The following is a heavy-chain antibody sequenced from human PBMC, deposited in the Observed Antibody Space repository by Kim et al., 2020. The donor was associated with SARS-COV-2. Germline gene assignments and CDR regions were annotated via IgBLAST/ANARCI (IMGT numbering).Heavy chain of an antibody. CDR3: ATRLGDSSSWYYGMDV. J-gene: IGHJ6*02. D-gene: IGHD6-13*01. V-gene: IGHV3-9*01. Sequence: SVKGRFTISRDNAKNSLYLQMNSLRAEDTALYYCATRLGDSSSWYYGMDVWGQGTTVTVSS.